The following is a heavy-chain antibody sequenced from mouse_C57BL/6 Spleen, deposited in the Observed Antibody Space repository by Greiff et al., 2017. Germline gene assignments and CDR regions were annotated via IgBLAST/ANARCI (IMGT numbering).Heavy chain of an antibody. CDR2: ISSGSSTI. Sequence: EVKLMESGGGLVKPGGSLKLSCAASGFTFSDYGMHWVRQAPEKGLEWVAYISSGSSTIYYADTVKGRFTISRDNAKNTLFLQMTSLGSEDTAMYYCARDFYYAMDYWGQGTSVTVSS. CDR3: ARDFYYAMDY. V-gene: IGHV5-17*01. CDR1: GFTFSDYG. J-gene: IGHJ4*01.